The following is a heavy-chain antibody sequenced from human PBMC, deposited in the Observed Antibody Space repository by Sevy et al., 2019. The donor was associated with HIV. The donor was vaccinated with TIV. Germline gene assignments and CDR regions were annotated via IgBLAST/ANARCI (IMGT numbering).Heavy chain of an antibody. Sequence: SETLSLTCTVSGYSISSGYYWGWVRQPPGKGLEWIGNIYHSGSTYYNPSLKSRVTISVDTYKNQFSLKVSSVSAAGAAVYYCARDEDLARGNEFDYWGQGTLVTVSS. CDR1: GYSISSGYY. CDR3: ARDEDLARGNEFDY. D-gene: IGHD1-1*01. V-gene: IGHV4-38-2*02. J-gene: IGHJ4*02. CDR2: IYHSGST.